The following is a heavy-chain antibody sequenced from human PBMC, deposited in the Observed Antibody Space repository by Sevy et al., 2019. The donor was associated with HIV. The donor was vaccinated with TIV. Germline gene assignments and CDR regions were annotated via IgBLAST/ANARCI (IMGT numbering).Heavy chain of an antibody. CDR2: IYYSGST. V-gene: IGHV4-31*03. CDR3: ARGGQLLTGKTYYFDY. D-gene: IGHD2-2*01. J-gene: IGHJ4*02. Sequence: SETLSLTCTVSGGSISSGGYYWSWIRQHPGKGLEWIGYIYYSGSTYYNPSLKSRVTISVDTSKNQFSLKLSSVTAADTAVYYCARGGQLLTGKTYYFDYWGREPWSPSPQ. CDR1: GGSISSGGYY.